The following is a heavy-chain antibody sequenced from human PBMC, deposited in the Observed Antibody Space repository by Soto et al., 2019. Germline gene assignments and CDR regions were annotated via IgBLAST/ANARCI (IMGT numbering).Heavy chain of an antibody. CDR3: ARDLIAQQLAHYFDY. V-gene: IGHV3-30-3*01. CDR2: ISYDGSNK. CDR1: GFTFSSYA. D-gene: IGHD6-13*01. J-gene: IGHJ4*02. Sequence: GGSLRLSCAASGFTFSSYAMHWVRQAPGKGLEWVAVISYDGSNKYYADSVKGRFTISRDNSKNTLYLQMNSLRAEDTAVYYCARDLIAQQLAHYFDYWGQGTLVTVSS.